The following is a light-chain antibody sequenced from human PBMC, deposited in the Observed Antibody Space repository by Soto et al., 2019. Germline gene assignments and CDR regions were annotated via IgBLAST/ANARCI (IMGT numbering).Light chain of an antibody. CDR3: AAWDDSLNGRV. V-gene: IGLV1-44*01. J-gene: IGLJ3*02. CDR1: SSNLGSNT. CDR2: SNN. Sequence: QSVLTQPPSASGTPGQRVTISCSGSSSNLGSNTVNWYQQLPGTDPKLLIYSNNQRPSGVPDRFSGSKSGTSASLAISGLQSEDEADYYCAAWDDSLNGRVFGGGTKVTV.